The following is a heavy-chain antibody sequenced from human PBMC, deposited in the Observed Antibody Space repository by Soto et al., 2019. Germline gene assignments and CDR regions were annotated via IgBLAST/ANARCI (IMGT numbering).Heavy chain of an antibody. Sequence: GGSLRLSCAASGSPFSLYWMHWVRQAPGKGLEWVSGINSDGTGSTYADPVEGRFTTSRDNAKNTLYLQTNSLRAEDTAVYYCARGIYDAPFVFDTWGQGILDTVSS. CDR3: ARGIYDAPFVFDT. CDR1: GSPFSLYW. D-gene: IGHD3-3*01. J-gene: IGHJ5*02. V-gene: IGHV3-74*03. CDR2: INSDGTGS.